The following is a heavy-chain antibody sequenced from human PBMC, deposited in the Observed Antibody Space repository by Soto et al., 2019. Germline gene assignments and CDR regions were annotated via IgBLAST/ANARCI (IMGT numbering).Heavy chain of an antibody. D-gene: IGHD4-17*01. J-gene: IGHJ4*02. CDR2: IYPGDSNV. CDR3: GRVEYGTYDX. V-gene: IGHV5-51*01. CDR1: GSSFTNYW. Sequence: GEALKISCRGSGSSFTNYWIGWVRQMPGKGLELMVLIYPGDSNVMYSPSFQGQVTISVEKSIGTAYLQWGSLKASETAMYYCGRVEYGTYDXWGQGTLVTVSX.